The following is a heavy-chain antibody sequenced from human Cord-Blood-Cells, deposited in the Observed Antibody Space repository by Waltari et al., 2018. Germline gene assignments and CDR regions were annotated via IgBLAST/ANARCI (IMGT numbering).Heavy chain of an antibody. V-gene: IGHV4-34*01. J-gene: IGHJ6*03. CDR3: ARVYKGVVVPAAIQDYYYYYMDV. D-gene: IGHD2-2*02. CDR2: INHSGST. CDR1: GGSFSGYY. Sequence: QVQLQQWGAGLLKPSETLSLTCAVYGGSFSGYYWSWIRQPQGNGRAWLGEINHSGSTNYNPSLKSRVTISVDTSKNQFSLKLSSVTAADTAVYYCARVYKGVVVPAAIQDYYYYYMDVWGKGTTVTVSS.